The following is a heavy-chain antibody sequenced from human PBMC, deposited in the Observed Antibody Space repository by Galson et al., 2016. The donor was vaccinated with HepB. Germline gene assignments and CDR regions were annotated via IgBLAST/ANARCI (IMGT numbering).Heavy chain of an antibody. CDR3: ARDRSSGSGNFGY. V-gene: IGHV4-31*03. D-gene: IGHD3-10*01. J-gene: IGHJ4*02. CDR2: SYHSGST. Sequence: TLSLTCTVSGGSISSGGYYWSRLRQHPGKGLEWIGYSYHSGSTYYNPSLKCRVSISVDTSKNHFSLRLSSVTAADTAVYYCARDRSSGSGNFGYWGQGTLVTVSS. CDR1: GGSISSGGYY.